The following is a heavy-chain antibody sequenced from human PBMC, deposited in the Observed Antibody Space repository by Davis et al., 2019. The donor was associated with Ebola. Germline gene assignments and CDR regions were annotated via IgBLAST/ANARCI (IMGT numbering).Heavy chain of an antibody. CDR1: GFTVSSNH. J-gene: IGHJ6*02. CDR3: ARYHGDSLSTILYYYYGMDV. D-gene: IGHD4-17*01. CDR2: IYSGGST. V-gene: IGHV3-66*01. Sequence: GESLKISCAASGFTVSSNHMSWVRQAPGKGLEWVSVIYSGGSTYYADSVKGRFTISRDNSKNTLYLQMNSLRAEDTAVYYCARYHGDSLSTILYYYYGMDVWGQGTTVTVSS.